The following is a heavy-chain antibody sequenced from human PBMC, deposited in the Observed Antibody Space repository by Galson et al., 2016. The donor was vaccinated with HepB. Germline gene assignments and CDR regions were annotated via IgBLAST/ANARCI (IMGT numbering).Heavy chain of an antibody. CDR1: SDSFTGSSYY. V-gene: IGHV4-39*07. D-gene: IGHD6-25*01. CDR2: VYYSGTT. Sequence: LSLTCTVSSDSFTGSSYYWSWIRQTPGKGLEWIGTVYYSGTTYYSPSLKSRVTISVDTSKNQFSLKLNSVTAADTAVYYCARVRGSGWRGGFDSWGQGTLVTVSS. CDR3: ARVRGSGWRGGFDS. J-gene: IGHJ4*02.